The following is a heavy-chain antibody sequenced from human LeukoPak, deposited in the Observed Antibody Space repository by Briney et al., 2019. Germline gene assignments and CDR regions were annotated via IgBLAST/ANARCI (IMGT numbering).Heavy chain of an antibody. J-gene: IGHJ4*02. CDR2: ISYDGSNK. V-gene: IGHV3-30*04. CDR3: ALYDPIDY. CDR1: GFTFSSYA. D-gene: IGHD2/OR15-2a*01. Sequence: GGSLRLSCAASGFTFSSYAMHWVRQAPGKGLEWVAVISYDGSNKYYADSVKGRFTISRDNSKSTLYLQMNSLRAEDTAVYYCALYDPIDYWGQGTLVTVSS.